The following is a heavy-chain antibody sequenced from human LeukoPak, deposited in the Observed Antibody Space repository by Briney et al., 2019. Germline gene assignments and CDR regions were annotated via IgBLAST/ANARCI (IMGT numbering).Heavy chain of an antibody. Sequence: SETLSLTCTVSGGSISSYYWSWIRQPPGKGLGWLGYIYYSGSTNYNPSLKSRVTISVDTSKNQFSLKLSSVTAADTAVYYCAREGRVHKSAGMDVWGKGTTVTVSS. CDR2: IYYSGST. D-gene: IGHD3-10*01. CDR3: AREGRVHKSAGMDV. J-gene: IGHJ6*04. CDR1: GGSISSYY. V-gene: IGHV4-59*01.